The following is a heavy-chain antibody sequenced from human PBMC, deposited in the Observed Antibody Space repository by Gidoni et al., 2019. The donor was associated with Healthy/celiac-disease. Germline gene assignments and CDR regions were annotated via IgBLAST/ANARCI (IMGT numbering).Heavy chain of an antibody. J-gene: IGHJ6*02. CDR2: INTNTGNP. V-gene: IGHV7-4-1*02. Sequence: QVQLVQSGSELKKPGASVKVSCKASGYTFTSYAMHWVRQAPGQGLEWMGWINTNTGNPTYAQGFTGRFVFSLDTSVSTAYLQISSLKAEDTAVYYCATQGAIVATCLGCDYYDYGMDVWGQGTTVTVSS. D-gene: IGHD5-12*01. CDR1: GYTFTSYA. CDR3: ATQGAIVATCLGCDYYDYGMDV.